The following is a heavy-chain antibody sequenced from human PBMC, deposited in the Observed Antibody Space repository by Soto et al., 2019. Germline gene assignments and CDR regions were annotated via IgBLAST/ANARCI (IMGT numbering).Heavy chain of an antibody. J-gene: IGHJ4*02. CDR1: GGSISSSSYY. CDR2: IYYSGST. D-gene: IGHD5-12*01. CDR3: ASENSGYESDY. Sequence: SETLSLTCTVSGGSISSSSYYWGWIRQPPGKGLEWIGSIYYSGSTYYNPSLKSRVTISVDTSKNQFSLKLSSVTAADTAVYYCASENSGYESDYWGQGTLVTVSS. V-gene: IGHV4-39*01.